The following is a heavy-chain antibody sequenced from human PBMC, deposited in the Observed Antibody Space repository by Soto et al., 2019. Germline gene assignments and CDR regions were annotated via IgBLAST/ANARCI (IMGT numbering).Heavy chain of an antibody. Sequence: GGSLRLFCAAFGFTFSSYWMSWVPQAPGKGLEWVANIKQDGSEKYYADSLKGRFTISRDNAKNSRYLQINSLRAEDTAVYYRVRQTSSGSYRNFAFWGQGTLVTVSS. J-gene: IGHJ4*02. D-gene: IGHD1-26*01. CDR1: GFTFSSYW. V-gene: IGHV3-7*01. CDR3: VRQTSSGSYRNFAF. CDR2: IKQDGSEK.